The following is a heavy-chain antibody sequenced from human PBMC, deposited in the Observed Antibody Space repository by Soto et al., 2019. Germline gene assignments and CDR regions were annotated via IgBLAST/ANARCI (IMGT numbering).Heavy chain of an antibody. J-gene: IGHJ4*02. Sequence: EVQLVESGGGLVKPGGSLRLSCVASGFTFRAYSMSWVRQAPGQGLEWVASITSSNTYIYYTRSVEGRFTISRGDAKNSLHLQMNTLRAEDTAVYYCVRDLLEGYGHARQPDYWGQGTLVTVSS. CDR3: VRDLLEGYGHARQPDY. V-gene: IGHV3-21*06. CDR1: GFTFRAYS. CDR2: ITSSNTYI. D-gene: IGHD2-15*01.